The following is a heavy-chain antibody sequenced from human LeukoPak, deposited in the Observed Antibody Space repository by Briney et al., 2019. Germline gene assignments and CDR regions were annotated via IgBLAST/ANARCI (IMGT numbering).Heavy chain of an antibody. V-gene: IGHV4-39*01. CDR3: ARNCSRTSCSGTFDI. CDR2: IYYSGST. Sequence: SETLSLTCTVSNGSIGSSRYYWAWIRQPPGKGLEWIGSIYYSGSTHYNPSQKSRVTISVDTSKNQFFLRLSSGTAADTAVYYCARNCSRTSCSGTFDIWGRGTMVTVSS. CDR1: NGSIGSSRYY. J-gene: IGHJ3*02. D-gene: IGHD2-2*01.